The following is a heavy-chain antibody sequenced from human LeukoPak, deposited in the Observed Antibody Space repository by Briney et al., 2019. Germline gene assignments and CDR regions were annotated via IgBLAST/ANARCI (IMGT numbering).Heavy chain of an antibody. D-gene: IGHD3-22*01. Sequence: GGSLRLSCGASGFTFNSYNMNWVRQAPGKGLEWVSYISSSSSIIYYTDSVKGRFTISRDNAKNSLYLQMNSLRAEDTAMYYCARGQGGSMDYEHYFDYWGQGTLVTVSS. CDR3: ARGQGGSMDYEHYFDY. V-gene: IGHV3-48*01. CDR1: GFTFNSYN. CDR2: ISSSSSII. J-gene: IGHJ4*02.